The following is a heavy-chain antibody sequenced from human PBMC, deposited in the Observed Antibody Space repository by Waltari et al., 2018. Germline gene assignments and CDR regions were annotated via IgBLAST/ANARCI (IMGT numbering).Heavy chain of an antibody. V-gene: IGHV3-21*01. D-gene: IGHD2-15*01. CDR1: GFTFSSYS. Sequence: EVQLVESGGGLVKPGGSLRLSCAASGFTFSSYSMNWVRQAPGKGLEWVSSISSSSSYIYYEDSVKGRFTISRENAKNSLYLQMNSLRAEDTAVYYCARHYCSGGSCYWYYFDYWGQGTLVTVSS. CDR3: ARHYCSGGSCYWYYFDY. CDR2: ISSSSSYI. J-gene: IGHJ4*02.